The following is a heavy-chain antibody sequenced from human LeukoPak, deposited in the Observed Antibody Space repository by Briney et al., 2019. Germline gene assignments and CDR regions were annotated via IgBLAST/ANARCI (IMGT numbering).Heavy chain of an antibody. Sequence: SETLSLTCTVSGGSISSYYWSWIRQPPGKGLEWIGYIYYSGSTNYNPSLKSRVTISVDTSKNQFSLKLSSVTAADTAVYYCARGGLQYPDAFDIWGQGTMVTVSS. J-gene: IGHJ3*02. CDR2: IYYSGST. CDR3: ARGGLQYPDAFDI. CDR1: GGSISSYY. D-gene: IGHD4-11*01. V-gene: IGHV4-59*01.